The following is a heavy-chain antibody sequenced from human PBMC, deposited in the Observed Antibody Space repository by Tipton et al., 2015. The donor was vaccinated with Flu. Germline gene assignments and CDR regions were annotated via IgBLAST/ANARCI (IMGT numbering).Heavy chain of an antibody. CDR1: GFPFSDVW. V-gene: IGHV3-7*04. D-gene: IGHD2-2*01. CDR2: INQDGTRK. J-gene: IGHJ4*02. CDR3: AGGQDQGDY. Sequence: SLRLSCVASGFPFSDVWMSWVRQAPGGGLEWLANINQDGTRKSYVDSVRGRFTISRDNTKNSLFLQLNSLRFEDTAVYFCAGGQDQGDYWGQGTLVTVSS.